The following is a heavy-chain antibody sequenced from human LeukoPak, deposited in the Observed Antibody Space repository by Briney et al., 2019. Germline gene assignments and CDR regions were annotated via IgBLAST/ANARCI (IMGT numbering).Heavy chain of an antibody. V-gene: IGHV1-69*13. J-gene: IGHJ4*02. CDR1: GGTFSSYA. CDR3: ARESSSWYDYFDY. CDR2: IIPIFGTA. D-gene: IGHD6-13*01. Sequence: SVKVSCKASGGTFSSYAISWVRQAPGQGLEWMGGIIPIFGTANYAQKFQGRVTITAGESTSTAYMELSSLRSEDTAVYYCARESSSWYDYFDYWGQGTLVTVSS.